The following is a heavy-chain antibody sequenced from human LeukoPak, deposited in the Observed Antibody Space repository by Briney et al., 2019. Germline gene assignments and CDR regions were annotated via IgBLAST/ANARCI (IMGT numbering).Heavy chain of an antibody. J-gene: IGHJ4*02. CDR1: GGSISSYY. Sequence: SETLSLTCTVSGGSISSYYWSWIRQPPGKGLEWIGYIYYSGSTNYNPSLKSRVTISVDTSKNQFSLKLSSVTAADTAVYYCVGVAGSGWSTEIDYWGQGTLVTVSS. V-gene: IGHV4-59*01. CDR2: IYYSGST. CDR3: VGVAGSGWSTEIDY. D-gene: IGHD6-19*01.